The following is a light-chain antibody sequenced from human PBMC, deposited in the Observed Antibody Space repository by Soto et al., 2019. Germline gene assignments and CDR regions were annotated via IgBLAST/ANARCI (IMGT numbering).Light chain of an antibody. CDR3: QQRSNWPPALT. J-gene: IGKJ4*01. V-gene: IGKV3-11*01. Sequence: EIVLTQSPATLSLSPGERATLSCRASQSVSSYLAWYQQKPGQAPRLLIYDASNRATGIPARFSGSGSGTDFTLTISSLEPEDFAAYSCQQRSNWPPALTFGGGTKVEIK. CDR1: QSVSSY. CDR2: DAS.